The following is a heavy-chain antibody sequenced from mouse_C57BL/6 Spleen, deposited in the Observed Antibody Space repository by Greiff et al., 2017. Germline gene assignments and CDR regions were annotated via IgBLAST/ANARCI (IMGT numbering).Heavy chain of an antibody. CDR1: GYSITSGYY. J-gene: IGHJ4*01. D-gene: IGHD3-1*01. V-gene: IGHV3-6*01. CDR3: ARERHTYHYAMDY. Sequence: EVKLVESGPGFVKPSQSLSLTCSVTGYSITSGYYWYWLRPLPGNILEWMGYISYDGSNNYKPSLKNRITITRDKSKNQFFLKLNSVTTEDTATYYSARERHTYHYAMDYWGQGTSVTVSS. CDR2: ISYDGSN.